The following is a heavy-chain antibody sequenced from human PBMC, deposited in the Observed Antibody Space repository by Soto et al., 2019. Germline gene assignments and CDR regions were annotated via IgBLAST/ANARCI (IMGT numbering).Heavy chain of an antibody. CDR1: GGSISSSSYY. V-gene: IGHV4-39*01. Sequence: PSGTLSLPCTFSGGSISSSSYYWGWIRQPPGKGLEWIGSIYYSGSTYYNPSLKSRVTISVDTSKNQFSLKLSSVTAADTAVYYCARPAYYDILTGLDFDYWGQGTLVTVSS. J-gene: IGHJ4*02. CDR2: IYYSGST. CDR3: ARPAYYDILTGLDFDY. D-gene: IGHD3-9*01.